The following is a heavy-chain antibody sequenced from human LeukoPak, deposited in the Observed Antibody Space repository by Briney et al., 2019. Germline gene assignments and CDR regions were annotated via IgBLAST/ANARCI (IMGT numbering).Heavy chain of an antibody. CDR2: ISYDGAT. V-gene: IGHV4-39*01. CDR3: ARHWHSDY. Sequence: SETLSLTCTVSGGSISTNSYWAWIRQPPGKGLEWIGSISYDGATFYNPSLKSRVTISVDTSRNQFSLKMNPVTAPDTAVYYCARHWHSDYWGQGTLVSVSS. J-gene: IGHJ4*02. CDR1: GGSISTNSY.